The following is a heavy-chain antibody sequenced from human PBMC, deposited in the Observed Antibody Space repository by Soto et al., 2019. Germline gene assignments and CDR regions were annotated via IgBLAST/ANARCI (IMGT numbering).Heavy chain of an antibody. CDR2: IYYSGST. Sequence: SETLSLTCTVSGGSVSSGSYYWSWIRQPPGKGLEWIGYIYYSGSTNYNPSLKSRVTISVDTSKNQFSLKLSSVTAADTAVYYCARQAGYTDYWGQGTLVTVSS. CDR3: ARQAGYTDY. V-gene: IGHV4-61*01. CDR1: GGSVSSGSYY. J-gene: IGHJ4*02. D-gene: IGHD6-13*01.